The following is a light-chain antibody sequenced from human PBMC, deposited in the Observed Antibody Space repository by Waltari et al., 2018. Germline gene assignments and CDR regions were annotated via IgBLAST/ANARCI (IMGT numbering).Light chain of an antibody. V-gene: IGLV1-40*01. Sequence: YQQLPGTDPKLLMYGNLKQPSGVPQRLSGSGSGPSASLANTGLQAEDEADYYCQSYGSSLSGSVVGGGTKLTVL. CDR3: QSYGSSLSGSV. J-gene: IGLJ2*01. CDR2: GNL.